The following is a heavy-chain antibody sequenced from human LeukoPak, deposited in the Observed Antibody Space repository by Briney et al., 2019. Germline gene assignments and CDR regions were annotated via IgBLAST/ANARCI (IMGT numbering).Heavy chain of an antibody. J-gene: IGHJ1*01. V-gene: IGHV4-59*08. CDR2: IYYSGST. Sequence: GYIYYSGSTNYNPSLKSRVTISVDTSKNQFSLKLSSVTAADTAVYYCAHSMVRGVLEYFQHWGQGTLVTVSS. CDR3: AHSMVRGVLEYFQH. D-gene: IGHD3-10*01.